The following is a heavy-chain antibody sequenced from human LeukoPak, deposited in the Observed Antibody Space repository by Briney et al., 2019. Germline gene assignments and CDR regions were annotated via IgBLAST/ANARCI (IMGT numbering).Heavy chain of an antibody. CDR3: ARGSRVVVVAATKLGLDNWFDP. J-gene: IGHJ5*02. V-gene: IGHV4-34*01. CDR2: INHSGST. Sequence: SETLSLTCAVYGGSFSGYYWSWIRQPPGKGLEWIEEINHSGSTNYNPSLKSRVTISVDTSKNQFSLKLSSVTAADTAVYYCARGSRVVVVAATKLGLDNWFDPWGQGTLVTVSS. CDR1: GGSFSGYY. D-gene: IGHD2-15*01.